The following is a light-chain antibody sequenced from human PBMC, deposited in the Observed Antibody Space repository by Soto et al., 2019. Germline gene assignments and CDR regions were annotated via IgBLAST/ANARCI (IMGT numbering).Light chain of an antibody. J-gene: IGKJ5*01. CDR3: QQLNSYPLT. Sequence: DIQLTQSPSFLSASVGDRVTITCRASQGISSYLAWYQQKPGKAPKLLIYAASTLQSGVPSRFSGSGSGTEFTLTISSLQPEDFATYYCQQLNSYPLTFGQGTRPEI. CDR2: AAS. CDR1: QGISSY. V-gene: IGKV1-9*01.